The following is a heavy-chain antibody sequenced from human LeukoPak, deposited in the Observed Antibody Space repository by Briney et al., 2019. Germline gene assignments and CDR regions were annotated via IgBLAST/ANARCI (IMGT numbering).Heavy chain of an antibody. CDR1: GFTFSSYA. D-gene: IGHD2-15*01. Sequence: PGGSLRLSCAASGFTFSSYAMSWVRQAPGKGLEWVSGISGSGGSTYYADSVKGRFTIFRDNSKNTLYLQMNSLRAEDTAVYHCVNGWSPDYWGRGTLVTVSS. J-gene: IGHJ4*02. V-gene: IGHV3-23*01. CDR3: VNGWSPDY. CDR2: ISGSGGST.